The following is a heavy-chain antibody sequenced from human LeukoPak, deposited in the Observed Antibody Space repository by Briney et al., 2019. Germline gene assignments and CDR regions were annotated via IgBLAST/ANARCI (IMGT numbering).Heavy chain of an antibody. J-gene: IGHJ3*02. CDR1: GYSVSSGYY. V-gene: IGHV4-38-2*02. CDR3: AREAYYDFWSGYWGPAVFAFDI. Sequence: SETLSLTCTVSGYSVSSGYYWGWIRQPPGKGLEWIASIYHSGDTYYNPSLRSRDTISLDTSKNQLSLKLSSVTAADTAVYYCAREAYYDFWSGYWGPAVFAFDIWGQGTMVTVSS. CDR2: IYHSGDT. D-gene: IGHD3-3*01.